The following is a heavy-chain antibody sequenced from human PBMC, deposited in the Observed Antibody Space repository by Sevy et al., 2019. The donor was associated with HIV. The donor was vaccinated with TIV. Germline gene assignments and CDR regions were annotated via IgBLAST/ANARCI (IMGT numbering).Heavy chain of an antibody. CDR3: ANGDSDSERHYAMDV. Sequence: AAVKVSCKTSGGNFRSYAITWVGQAPGQGLEWMGGIIPIFNTPNYAREFQDRVTITADESTSTAYMELSSLTSVDTAVYYCANGDSDSERHYAMDVWGQGTLVTVSS. CDR1: GGNFRSYA. CDR2: IIPIFNTP. D-gene: IGHD3-10*01. J-gene: IGHJ6*02. V-gene: IGHV1-69*13.